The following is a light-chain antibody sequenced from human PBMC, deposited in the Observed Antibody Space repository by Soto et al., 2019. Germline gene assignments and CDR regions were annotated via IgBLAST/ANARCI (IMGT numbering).Light chain of an antibody. CDR1: QSVSSN. V-gene: IGKV3-15*01. CDR3: QHYNNWPPWT. J-gene: IGKJ1*01. Sequence: EIVMTQSPATLSVSPGERATLSCRASQSVSSNLAWYQQKPGQAPRLLIYGASTRATGIPARFSGSGSGTEFTLTISSLQSEDFAVYYCQHYNNWPPWTFGKGPRWRSN. CDR2: GAS.